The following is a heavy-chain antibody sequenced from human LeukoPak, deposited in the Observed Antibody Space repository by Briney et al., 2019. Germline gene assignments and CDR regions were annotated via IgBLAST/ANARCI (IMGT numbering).Heavy chain of an antibody. CDR3: AHRRSGYNWNHGDFDY. CDR1: GFSLSTSGVG. D-gene: IGHD1-14*01. J-gene: IGHJ4*02. Sequence: SGPTLVNPTQTLTLTCSFSGFSLSTSGVGVGWIRQSPGKALEWLALIYWVDDKRYSPSLRTRLTIVKDTSNNQVVLIMTNVDPTDTATYYCAHRRSGYNWNHGDFDYWGQGNLVTVSS. V-gene: IGHV2-5*02. CDR2: IYWVDDK.